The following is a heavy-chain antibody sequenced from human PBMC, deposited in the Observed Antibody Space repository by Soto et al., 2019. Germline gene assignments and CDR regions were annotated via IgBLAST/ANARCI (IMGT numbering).Heavy chain of an antibody. CDR3: ARVVAVTTPYYYYGMDV. V-gene: IGHV4-34*09. CDR2: INNSGST. J-gene: IGHJ6*02. Sequence: SETLSLTCAVYGGSFSGYYWSWIRQPPGKGLEWIGDINNSGSTNYNPSLKSRVTISVDTSKNQFSLKLSSVTAADTAVYYCARVVAVTTPYYYYGMDVWGQGTTVTVSS. CDR1: GGSFSGYY. D-gene: IGHD2-15*01.